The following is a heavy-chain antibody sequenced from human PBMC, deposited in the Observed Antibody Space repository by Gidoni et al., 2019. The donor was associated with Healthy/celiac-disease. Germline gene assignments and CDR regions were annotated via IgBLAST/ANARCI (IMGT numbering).Heavy chain of an antibody. V-gene: IGHV4-38-2*01. Sequence: QVHLQESGPGLVKPSETLSLTCAVSGSSISSGYYWGWIRQPPGKGLEWIGSIYHCGSTYYNPSLKSRVTISVDTSKNQFSLKLSSVTAADTAVYYCARSTGQWLETGLYYFDYWGQGTLVTVSS. CDR3: ARSTGQWLETGLYYFDY. J-gene: IGHJ4*02. CDR2: IYHCGST. D-gene: IGHD6-19*01. CDR1: GSSISSGYY.